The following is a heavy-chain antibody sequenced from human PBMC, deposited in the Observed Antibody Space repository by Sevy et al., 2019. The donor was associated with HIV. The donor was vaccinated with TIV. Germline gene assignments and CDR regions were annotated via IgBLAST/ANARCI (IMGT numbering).Heavy chain of an antibody. CDR3: ARRLGYSSEPNPFDY. V-gene: IGHV4-38-2*01. D-gene: IGHD6-25*01. CDR1: GYSISSGYF. Sequence: SETLSLTCAVSGYSISSGYFWGWIRQPPGKGLEWIANIHHSGRTSYNPSLKSRVTISVDTSRNQVSLKLTSMTAADTAVYYCARRLGYSSEPNPFDYWGQGTLVTVSS. J-gene: IGHJ4*02. CDR2: IHHSGRT.